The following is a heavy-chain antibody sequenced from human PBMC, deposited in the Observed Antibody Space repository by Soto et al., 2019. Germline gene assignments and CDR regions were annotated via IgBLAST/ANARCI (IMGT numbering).Heavy chain of an antibody. CDR3: ARLIVATNWFDP. Sequence: SETLSLTCAVYGGSFSGYYWGWIRQPPGKGLEWIGSIYYSGSTYYNPSLKSRVTISVDTSKNQFSLKLSSVTAADTAVYYCARLIVATNWFDPWGQGTLVTAPQ. V-gene: IGHV4-39*01. CDR2: IYYSGST. CDR1: GGSFSGYY. J-gene: IGHJ5*02. D-gene: IGHD5-12*01.